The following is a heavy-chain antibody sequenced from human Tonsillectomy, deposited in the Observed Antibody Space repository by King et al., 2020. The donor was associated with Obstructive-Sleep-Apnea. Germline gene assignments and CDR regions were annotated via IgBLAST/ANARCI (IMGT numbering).Heavy chain of an antibody. D-gene: IGHD2-21*02. J-gene: IGHJ4*02. CDR3: AKDLGEAVTASSIQY. CDR1: GFSFISYG. Sequence: VQLVESGGGVVQPGGSLRLSCAASGFSFISYGMHWVRQAPGKGLERGALIQYDGLNKNYADSVKCRFTISRDNSKNTLYLQRNSLRAEDTAVFYCAKDLGEAVTASSIQYWGQGTLVTVSS. V-gene: IGHV3-30*02. CDR2: IQYDGLNK.